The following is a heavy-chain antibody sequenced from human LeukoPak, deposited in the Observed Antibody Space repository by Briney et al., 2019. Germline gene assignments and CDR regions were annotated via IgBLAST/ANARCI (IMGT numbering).Heavy chain of an antibody. J-gene: IGHJ4*02. Sequence: SETLSLTCAVYGGSFSGYYWSWIRQPPGKGLEWIGEINHSGSTNYNPSLKSRVTISVDTSKNQVSLQLSSVTAADTAVYYCARGSTLYDYVWGSYRTGYYFDYWGQGTLVTVSS. D-gene: IGHD3-16*02. CDR3: ARGSTLYDYVWGSYRTGYYFDY. CDR2: INHSGST. V-gene: IGHV4-34*01. CDR1: GGSFSGYY.